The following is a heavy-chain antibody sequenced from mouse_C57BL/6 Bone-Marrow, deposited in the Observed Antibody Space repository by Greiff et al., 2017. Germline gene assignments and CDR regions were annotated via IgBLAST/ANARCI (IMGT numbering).Heavy chain of an antibody. Sequence: VQLQQSGAELVRPGASVKLSCTASGFNIKDDYMHWVKQRPEQGLEWIGWIDPENGDTEYASKFQGKATITADTSSNTAYLPLSSLTSEDTAVYYCTTSWDWYFDVWGTGTTVTVSS. V-gene: IGHV14-4*01. J-gene: IGHJ1*03. CDR1: GFNIKDDY. D-gene: IGHD4-1*01. CDR2: IDPENGDT. CDR3: TTSWDWYFDV.